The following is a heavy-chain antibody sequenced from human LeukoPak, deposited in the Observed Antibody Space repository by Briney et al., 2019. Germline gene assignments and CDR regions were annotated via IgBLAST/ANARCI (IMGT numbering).Heavy chain of an antibody. J-gene: IGHJ4*02. D-gene: IGHD4-11*01. CDR1: GGSLSGYY. CDR2: INHSGTT. V-gene: IGHV4-34*01. Sequence: SETLSLTCAVYGGSLSGYYWSWIRQSPEKGLEWIGEINHSGTTNYNPSLQSRVTVSVDTSKTQFSLRLTSVTAADTAVYYCASTSGTVGRDYWGQGILVTVSS. CDR3: ASTSGTVGRDY.